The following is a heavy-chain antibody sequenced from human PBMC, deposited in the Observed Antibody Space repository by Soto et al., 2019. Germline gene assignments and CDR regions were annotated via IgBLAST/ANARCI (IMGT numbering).Heavy chain of an antibody. D-gene: IGHD5-18*01. CDR1: GYTFYSHS. Sequence: QAQLVQSGAEVRKPGASVKVSCKASGYTFYSHSISWVRQAPGQGLEWMGGINADYGNTQDAQKFRGRVTMTTDTSTTTVYMELTNLRSDDTAVYYCARCIQGDYYYGMDVWGQGTTVTVSS. V-gene: IGHV1-18*01. CDR2: INADYGNT. J-gene: IGHJ6*02. CDR3: ARCIQGDYYYGMDV.